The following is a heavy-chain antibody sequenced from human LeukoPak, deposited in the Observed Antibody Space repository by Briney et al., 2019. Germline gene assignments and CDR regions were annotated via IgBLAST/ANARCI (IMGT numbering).Heavy chain of an antibody. D-gene: IGHD3-10*01. J-gene: IGHJ5*02. CDR3: ASNPKSRMVRGVGLFDP. Sequence: PGGSLRLSCAASGFTFSSYAMHWVRQAPGKGLEWVAVISYDGSNKYYADSVKGRFTISRDNSKNTLYLQMNSLRAEDTAVYYCASNPKSRMVRGVGLFDPWGQGTLVTVSS. CDR2: ISYDGSNK. CDR1: GFTFSSYA. V-gene: IGHV3-30-3*01.